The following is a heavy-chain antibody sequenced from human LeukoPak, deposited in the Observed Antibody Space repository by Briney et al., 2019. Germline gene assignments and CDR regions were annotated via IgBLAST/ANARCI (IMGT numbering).Heavy chain of an antibody. D-gene: IGHD2-2*01. CDR2: IYPGDSDT. J-gene: IGHJ3*02. Sequence: GESLKISCKGSGYSFTSYWIGWVRQMPGKGLEWMGIIYPGDSDTRYSPSFQGQVTISADKSISTAYLQWSSLKASDTAMYYCARRAYCSSTSCRGVGAFDIWGQGTMVTVSS. CDR1: GYSFTSYW. CDR3: ARRAYCSSTSCRGVGAFDI. V-gene: IGHV5-51*01.